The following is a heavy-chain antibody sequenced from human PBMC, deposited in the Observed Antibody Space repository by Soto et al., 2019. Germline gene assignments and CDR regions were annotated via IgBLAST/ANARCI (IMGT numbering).Heavy chain of an antibody. CDR3: ARGRFDGDYVWGSYRYTPYYYGMDV. V-gene: IGHV1-69*13. CDR2: IIPIFGTA. J-gene: IGHJ6*02. CDR1: GGTFSSYA. D-gene: IGHD3-16*02. Sequence: SVKVSCKASGGTFSSYAISWVRQAPGQGLEWMGGIIPIFGTANYAQKFQGRVTITADESTSTAYMELSSLRSEDTAVYYCARGRFDGDYVWGSYRYTPYYYGMDVWG.